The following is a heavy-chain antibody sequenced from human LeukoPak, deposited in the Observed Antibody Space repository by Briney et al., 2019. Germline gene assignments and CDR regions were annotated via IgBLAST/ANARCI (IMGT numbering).Heavy chain of an antibody. CDR3: ARDNYHSFDY. V-gene: IGHV3-74*01. CDR2: INTDGSTT. J-gene: IGHJ4*02. Sequence: PGGSLRLSCAASGFTFSGYWMQWVRQAPGKGLVWVSRINTDGSTTAYADSVKGRFTISRDNAENTLYLQMNSLRAEDTAVYYCARDNYHSFDYWGQGTLVTVSS. CDR1: GFTFSGYW. D-gene: IGHD4-11*01.